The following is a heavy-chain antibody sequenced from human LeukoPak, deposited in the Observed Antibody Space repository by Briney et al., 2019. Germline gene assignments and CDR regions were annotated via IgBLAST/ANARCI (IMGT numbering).Heavy chain of an antibody. CDR3: ARGSPIRWLQFGGYFDY. V-gene: IGHV3-48*01. D-gene: IGHD5-24*01. CDR2: ISSSSSTI. J-gene: IGHJ4*02. CDR1: GFTFSSYS. Sequence: PGGSLRLSCAASGFTFSSYSMNWVRQAPGKGLEWVSYISSSSSTIYYADSVKGRFTISRDNAKNSLYLQMNSLRAEDTAVYYCARGSPIRWLQFGGYFDYWGQGTLVTVSS.